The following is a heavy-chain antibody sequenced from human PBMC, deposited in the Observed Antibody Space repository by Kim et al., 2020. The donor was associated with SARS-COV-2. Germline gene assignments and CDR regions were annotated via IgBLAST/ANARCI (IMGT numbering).Heavy chain of an antibody. CDR1: DGSMSGYY. CDR3: ARWNPVAGAYYFYF. CDR2: IFYGGGT. D-gene: IGHD6-19*01. J-gene: IGHJ4*02. V-gene: IGHV4-59*06. Sequence: SETLSLTCTVSDGSMSGYYWSWIRQPPGEGLEWIGHIFYGGGTYYNPSLTGRLTISLDTSTTQFSLKLNSVTAADTAVYYCARWNPVAGAYYFYFSGQG.